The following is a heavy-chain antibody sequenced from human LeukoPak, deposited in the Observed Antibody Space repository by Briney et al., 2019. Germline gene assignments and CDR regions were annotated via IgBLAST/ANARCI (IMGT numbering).Heavy chain of an antibody. CDR2: INPSASST. J-gene: IGHJ5*02. D-gene: IGHD1-26*01. CDR3: ARDHSGSQHWFDP. Sequence: ASVKVSCKASGYTFTSYYIHWVRQAPGQGLEWMGVINPSASSTSYAQKFQGRVTMTRDTSTSTVYMELSSLRSDDTAVYYCARDHSGSQHWFDPWGQGTLVTVSS. V-gene: IGHV1-46*01. CDR1: GYTFTSYY.